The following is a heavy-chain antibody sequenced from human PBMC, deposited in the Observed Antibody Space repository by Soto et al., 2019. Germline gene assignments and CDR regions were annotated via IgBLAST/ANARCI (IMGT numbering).Heavy chain of an antibody. CDR3: ARLSCDSSGYFYCYFDY. D-gene: IGHD3-22*01. Sequence: PGESLKISCKGSGYSFTTYWIGWVRQMPGKGLEWMGIIYPGDSDTRYGPSFQGQVTISADKSISTAYLQWSSLKASDTAMYYCARLSCDSSGYFYCYFDYWGQGALVTVSS. CDR1: GYSFTTYW. CDR2: IYPGDSDT. J-gene: IGHJ4*02. V-gene: IGHV5-51*01.